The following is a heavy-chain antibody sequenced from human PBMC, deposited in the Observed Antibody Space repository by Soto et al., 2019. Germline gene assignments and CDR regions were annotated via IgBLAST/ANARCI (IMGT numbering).Heavy chain of an antibody. CDR3: TTVTTVDYYFDY. J-gene: IGHJ4*02. Sequence: GVSLRLSCAASGLTFSDRYMDWVRQAPGKGLEWVGRIRKKTNSYTTEYAASVKGRFIISRDDSTNSLYLQMSSLKTEDTAVYYCTTVTTVDYYFDYWGKGTLVTVSS. D-gene: IGHD4-17*01. V-gene: IGHV3-72*01. CDR1: GLTFSDRY. CDR2: IRKKTNSYTT.